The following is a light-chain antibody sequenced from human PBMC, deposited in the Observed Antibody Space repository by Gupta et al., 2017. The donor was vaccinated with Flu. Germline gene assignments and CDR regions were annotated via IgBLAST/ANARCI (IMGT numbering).Light chain of an antibody. J-gene: IGKJ1*01. V-gene: IGKV3-20*01. CDR2: GAS. CDR1: QSVSSSY. CDR3: QQYGSSPVT. Sequence: EMVFTLSPGTLSLSPGERATLSCRASQSVSSSYLAWYQQKPGQAPRLLIYGASSRATGIPDRFSGSGSGTDFSLTISRLEPEDFAVYYCQQYGSSPVTFGQGTKVEIK.